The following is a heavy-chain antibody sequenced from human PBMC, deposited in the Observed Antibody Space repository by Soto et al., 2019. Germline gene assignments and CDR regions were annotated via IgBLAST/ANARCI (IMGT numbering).Heavy chain of an antibody. CDR2: LYSGGRT. D-gene: IGHD5-12*01. CDR3: AIRRGYSGYDSAFEV. J-gene: IGHJ3*01. CDR1: GFNVSSTH. Sequence: EVQLVESGGGLIQPGGSLRLSCAASGFNVSSTHMSWVRQAPGKGLEWVSLLYSGGRTYYADSVKGRFTISRDNSKNTLYLQMNSLRAEDTAAYYCAIRRGYSGYDSAFEVWGQGTMVTVSS. V-gene: IGHV3-53*01.